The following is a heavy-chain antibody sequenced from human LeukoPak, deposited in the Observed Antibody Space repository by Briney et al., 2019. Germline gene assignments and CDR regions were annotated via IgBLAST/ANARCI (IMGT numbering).Heavy chain of an antibody. V-gene: IGHV4-34*01. J-gene: IGHJ4*02. CDR2: IDHSGIT. CDR3: ARDVLAAPGTFDY. CDR1: GGSFTNYY. D-gene: IGHD6-13*01. Sequence: PSETLSLTCGVYGGSFTNYYWSWIRQPPGKGLEWIGEIDHSGITNYNSSLKSRVTISGDTSKNQFSLNLTSVTAADTAVYYCARDVLAAPGTFDYWGQGALVTVSS.